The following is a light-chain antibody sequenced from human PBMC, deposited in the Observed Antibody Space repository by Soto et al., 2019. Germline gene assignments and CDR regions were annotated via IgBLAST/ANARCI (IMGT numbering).Light chain of an antibody. Sequence: QSVLTQPPSASGTPGQRVIISCSGSSSNIGSNYVYWYQQLPGTAPKLLIYRNNQRPSGVPDRFSGSKSGTSASLAISGLRSEGEADYYCAAWDDSLSGYVFGTGTKLTVL. V-gene: IGLV1-47*01. CDR3: AAWDDSLSGYV. J-gene: IGLJ1*01. CDR1: SSNIGSNY. CDR2: RNN.